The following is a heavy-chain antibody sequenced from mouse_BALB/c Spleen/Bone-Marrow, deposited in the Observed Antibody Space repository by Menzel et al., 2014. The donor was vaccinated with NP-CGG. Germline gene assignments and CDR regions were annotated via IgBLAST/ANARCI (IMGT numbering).Heavy chain of an antibody. V-gene: IGHV14-3*02. Sequence: EVQLQQSGAELVKPGASVKLSCTASGFNIKDTYMHWVKQMPEQGLEWIGRIDPANGNTKYDPKFQGKATITADTSSNTGYLKLNSLTSEDTDVYYCDRYYYGTRYYFDYWGQGTTLTVSS. CDR2: IDPANGNT. J-gene: IGHJ2*01. CDR1: GFNIKDTY. CDR3: DRYYYGTRYYFDY. D-gene: IGHD1-1*01.